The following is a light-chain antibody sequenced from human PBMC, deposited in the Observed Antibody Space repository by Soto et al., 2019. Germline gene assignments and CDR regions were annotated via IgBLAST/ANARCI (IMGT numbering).Light chain of an antibody. CDR3: CSYAGSYTWV. J-gene: IGLJ3*02. Sequence: QSALTQPRSVSGSPGQSVTISCTGTSSDLGNYNSVSWYQQHPGKAPKLMIYDVSKRPSGVPDRFSGSKSGNTASLTISGLQAEHEADYYCCSYAGSYTWVFGGGTKLTV. CDR1: SSDLGNYNS. CDR2: DVS. V-gene: IGLV2-11*01.